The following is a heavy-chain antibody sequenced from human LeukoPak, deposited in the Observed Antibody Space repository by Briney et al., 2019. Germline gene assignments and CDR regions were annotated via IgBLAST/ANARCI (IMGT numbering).Heavy chain of an antibody. CDR3: ARGRWSEDSSGFGFDY. D-gene: IGHD3-22*01. Sequence: PSETLSLTCTVSGGSISSSSYYWGWIRQPPGKGLEWIGNFHYTGTTYYNPSLKSRVTISVDTSKNQFSLKLSSVTAADTAVYYCARGRWSEDSSGFGFDYWGQGTLVTVSS. V-gene: IGHV4-39*07. CDR2: FHYTGTT. J-gene: IGHJ4*02. CDR1: GGSISSSSYY.